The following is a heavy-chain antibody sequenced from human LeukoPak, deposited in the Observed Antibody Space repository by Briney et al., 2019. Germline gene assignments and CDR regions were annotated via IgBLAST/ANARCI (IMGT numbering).Heavy chain of an antibody. Sequence: PGGSLRLSCAASGFTFSNYGMHWVRQAPDKGLEWVAFLQNHGGDIHYADSVEGRFTISRDNAKNSLYLQMNGLRAEDTAVYYCARPFTYYYDSSGYFGYWGQGTLVTVSS. CDR1: GFTFSNYG. CDR3: ARPFTYYYDSSGYFGY. J-gene: IGHJ4*02. D-gene: IGHD3-22*01. V-gene: IGHV3-30*12. CDR2: LQNHGGDI.